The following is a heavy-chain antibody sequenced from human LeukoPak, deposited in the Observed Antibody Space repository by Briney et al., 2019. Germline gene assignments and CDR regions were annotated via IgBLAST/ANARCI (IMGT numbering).Heavy chain of an antibody. CDR3: AKGTKPVMTIPDY. CDR2: ITTSDGNT. J-gene: IGHJ4*02. Sequence: GGSLRLSCAASGFTFSSYTMSWVRQAPGKGLEWVSTITTSDGNTYYADSVKGRFTVSRDNSKNTLFLQMNSLRAEDTAVYYCAKGTKPVMTIPDYWGQGILVTVSS. D-gene: IGHD1/OR15-1a*01. CDR1: GFTFSSYT. V-gene: IGHV3-23*01.